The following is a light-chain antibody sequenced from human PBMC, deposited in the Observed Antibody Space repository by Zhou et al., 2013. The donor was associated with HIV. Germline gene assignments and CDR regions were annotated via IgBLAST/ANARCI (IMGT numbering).Light chain of an antibody. CDR2: KAS. J-gene: IGKJ2*01. Sequence: DIQMTQSPSTLSASVGDRVTITCRASQSISSWLAWYQQKRGKAPKLLIYKASSLESGVPSRFSGSGSGTEFTLTISSLQPDDFGTYYCQQCNSYPYTFGQGTKLEIK. V-gene: IGKV1-5*03. CDR3: QQCNSYPYT. CDR1: QSISSW.